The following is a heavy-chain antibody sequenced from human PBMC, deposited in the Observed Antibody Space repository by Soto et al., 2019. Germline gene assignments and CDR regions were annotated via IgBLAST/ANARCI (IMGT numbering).Heavy chain of an antibody. CDR1: GFTFSSYG. J-gene: IGHJ6*02. D-gene: IGHD2-8*01. V-gene: IGHV3-33*01. CDR3: ARDRRYCTHGVCSNYYYYGMDV. Sequence: QVQLVESGGGVVQPGRSLRLSCAASGFTFSSYGMHWVRQAPGKGLEWVAVIWYDGSNKYYADSVKGRFTISRDNSKKALCLQMNSLRAEGTAVYYCARDRRYCTHGVCSNYYYYGMDVWGQGTTVTVSS. CDR2: IWYDGSNK.